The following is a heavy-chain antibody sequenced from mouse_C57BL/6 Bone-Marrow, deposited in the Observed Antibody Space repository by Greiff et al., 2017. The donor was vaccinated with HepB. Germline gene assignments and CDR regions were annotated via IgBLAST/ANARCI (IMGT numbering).Heavy chain of an antibody. V-gene: IGHV10-3*01. CDR1: GFTFNTYA. D-gene: IGHD2-10*02. CDR3: VRGVWGFAY. Sequence: EVQRVASGGGLVQPKGSLKLSCAASGFTFNTYAMHWVRQAPGKGLEWVARIRSKSSNYATYYADSVKDRFTISRDYSESMLYLQMNNLKTEDTAMYYCVRGVWGFAYWGQGTLVTDSA. J-gene: IGHJ3*01. CDR2: IRSKSSNYAT.